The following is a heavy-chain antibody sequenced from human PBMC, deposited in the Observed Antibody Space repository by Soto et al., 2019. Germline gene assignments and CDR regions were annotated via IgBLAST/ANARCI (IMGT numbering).Heavy chain of an antibody. CDR3: ARDGPRAGYSYGRSFDY. CDR1: GFTFSSYA. J-gene: IGHJ4*02. Sequence: PGGSLRLSCAASGFTFSSYAMHWVRQAPGKGLEWVAVISYDGSNKYYADSVKGRFTISRDNSKNTLYLQMNSLRAEDTAVYYCARDGPRAGYSYGRSFDYWGQGTLVTVSS. D-gene: IGHD5-18*01. V-gene: IGHV3-30-3*01. CDR2: ISYDGSNK.